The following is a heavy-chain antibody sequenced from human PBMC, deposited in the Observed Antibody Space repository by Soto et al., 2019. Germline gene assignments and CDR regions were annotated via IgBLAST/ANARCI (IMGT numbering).Heavy chain of an antibody. CDR3: AKRSPASTYNYGTNGDY. CDR2: ISGSGGIT. CDR1: GFTFNNYA. V-gene: IGHV3-23*01. Sequence: LRLSCAASGFTFNNYAMSWVRQAPGKGLEWVSVISGSGGITKYADSVKGRFTISRDNSKNTLYLQMNSLRAEDTAVYYCAKRSPASTYNYGTNGDYWGQGILVTVSS. J-gene: IGHJ4*02. D-gene: IGHD5-18*01.